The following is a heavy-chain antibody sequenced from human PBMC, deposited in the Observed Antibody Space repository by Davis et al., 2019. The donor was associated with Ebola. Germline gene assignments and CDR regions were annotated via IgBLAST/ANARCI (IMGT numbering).Heavy chain of an antibody. Sequence: GESLKISCKGSGYSFTTYWIAWVRQTPAKGLEWMGIIYPGDSDTRYSPSFQGQVTISADKSISTAYLQWSSLKASDTAMYYCARGIVEYNWFDPWGQGTLVTVSS. CDR3: ARGIVEYNWFDP. V-gene: IGHV5-51*01. CDR1: GYSFTTYW. J-gene: IGHJ5*02. D-gene: IGHD1-26*01. CDR2: IYPGDSDT.